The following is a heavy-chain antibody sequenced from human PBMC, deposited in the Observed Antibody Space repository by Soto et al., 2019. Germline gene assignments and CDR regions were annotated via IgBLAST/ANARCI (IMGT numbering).Heavy chain of an antibody. V-gene: IGHV3-23*01. Sequence: EVQLLESGGGLVQPGGSLRLSCAASGFTFSSYAMSWVRQAPGKGLEWVSAISGSGGSTYYADSVKGRFTISRDNSKNTLYLQMNSLRAEDTAVYYCAGRYCSSTSCYPPFDYWGQGTLVTISS. CDR1: GFTFSSYA. D-gene: IGHD2-2*01. J-gene: IGHJ4*02. CDR3: AGRYCSSTSCYPPFDY. CDR2: ISGSGGST.